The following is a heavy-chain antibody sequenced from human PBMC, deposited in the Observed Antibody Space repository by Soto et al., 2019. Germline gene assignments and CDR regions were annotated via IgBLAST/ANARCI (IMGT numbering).Heavy chain of an antibody. CDR3: ARDPTGYCSSTSCYTVGYYYYGMDV. V-gene: IGHV3-33*01. CDR1: GFTFSSYG. J-gene: IGHJ6*02. CDR2: IWYDGSNK. Sequence: PGGSLRLSCAASGFTFSSYGMHWVRQAPGKGLEWVAVIWYDGSNKYYAGSVKGRFTISRDNSKNTLYLQMNSLRAEDTAVYYCARDPTGYCSSTSCYTVGYYYYGMDVWGQGTTVTVSS. D-gene: IGHD2-2*02.